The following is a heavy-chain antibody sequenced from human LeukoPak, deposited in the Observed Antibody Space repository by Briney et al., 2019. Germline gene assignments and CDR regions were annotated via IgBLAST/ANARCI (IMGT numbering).Heavy chain of an antibody. V-gene: IGHV4-59*01. CDR2: IYYSGST. CDR3: ARDSYIGHDY. D-gene: IGHD3-10*01. CDR1: GGSISSYY. J-gene: IGHJ4*02. Sequence: PSETLSLTCTVSGGSISSYYWSWIRQPPGKGLEWIGYIYYSGSTNYNPSLKSRVTISVDTSKNQFSLKLSSVTAADTAVYYCARDSYIGHDYWGQGTLVTVPS.